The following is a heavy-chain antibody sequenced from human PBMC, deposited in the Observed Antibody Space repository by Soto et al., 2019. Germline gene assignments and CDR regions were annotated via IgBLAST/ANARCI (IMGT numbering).Heavy chain of an antibody. CDR2: IRWNSGTV. V-gene: IGHV3-9*01. D-gene: IGHD4-17*01. J-gene: IGHJ6*04. Sequence: EVQLVESGGGLVQPGRSLRLSCVASGITFDDYAMHWVRQAPGKGLEWVSSIRWNSGTVGYADSVKGRFTISRDNAKNSLCLQMSRLRAEDTALYYCAKGKNRYGDRSSDAWGKGTKFPVSS. CDR1: GITFDDYA. CDR3: AKGKNRYGDRSSDA.